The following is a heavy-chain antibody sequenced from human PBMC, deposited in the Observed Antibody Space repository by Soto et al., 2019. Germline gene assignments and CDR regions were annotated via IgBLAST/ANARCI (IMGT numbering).Heavy chain of an antibody. Sequence: QVQLVQSGAEVKKPGASVKVSCKASGYTFTSYAMHWVRQAPGQRLEWMGWINAGNGNTKYSQKFQGRVTITRDTSASTAYMELSSLRSEVTAVYYCARDLGVGAASDYWGQGTLVTVSS. CDR3: ARDLGVGAASDY. V-gene: IGHV1-3*01. CDR2: INAGNGNT. J-gene: IGHJ4*02. D-gene: IGHD1-26*01. CDR1: GYTFTSYA.